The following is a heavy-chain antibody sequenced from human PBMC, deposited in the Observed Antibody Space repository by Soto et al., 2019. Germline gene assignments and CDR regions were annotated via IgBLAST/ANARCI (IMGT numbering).Heavy chain of an antibody. CDR1: GFTFSSYA. Sequence: PGGSRILSCAASGFTFSSYAMSWVRQAPGKGLEWVSAISGSGGSTYYADSVKGRFTISRDNSKNTLYLQMNSLRAEDTAVYYCAKTEPDGFLEWLSTYYYYYGMDVWGQGTTVTVSS. J-gene: IGHJ6*02. V-gene: IGHV3-23*01. CDR3: AKTEPDGFLEWLSTYYYYYGMDV. D-gene: IGHD3-3*01. CDR2: ISGSGGST.